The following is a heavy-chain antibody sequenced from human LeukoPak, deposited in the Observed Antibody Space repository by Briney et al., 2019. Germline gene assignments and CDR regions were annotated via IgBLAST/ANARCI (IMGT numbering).Heavy chain of an antibody. D-gene: IGHD5-24*01. CDR1: GFTFDDYG. Sequence: PGGSLRLSCAASGFTFDDYGMSWVRQAPGKGLEWVTIISYDGSNKYYADSVKGRFTISRDNTKNTLYLQMNSLRAEDTAVYYCAREGLAWLQRQGFDNWGQGTLVTVSS. CDR3: AREGLAWLQRQGFDN. J-gene: IGHJ4*02. V-gene: IGHV3-30*03. CDR2: ISYDGSNK.